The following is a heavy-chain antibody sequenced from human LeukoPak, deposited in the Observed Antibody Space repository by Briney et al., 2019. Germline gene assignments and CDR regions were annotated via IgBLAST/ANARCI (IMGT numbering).Heavy chain of an antibody. CDR1: GYTFTGYY. CDR2: IKPNSGGT. CDR3: ATAGSPGTVGATTLYAFDI. Sequence: ASVKVSCKASGYTFTGYYMHWVRQAPGQGLEWMGWIKPNSGGTNYAQKFQGRVTMTRDTSISTAYMELSRLRSDDTAVYYCATAGSPGTVGATTLYAFDIWGQGTMVTVSS. D-gene: IGHD1-26*01. J-gene: IGHJ3*02. V-gene: IGHV1-2*02.